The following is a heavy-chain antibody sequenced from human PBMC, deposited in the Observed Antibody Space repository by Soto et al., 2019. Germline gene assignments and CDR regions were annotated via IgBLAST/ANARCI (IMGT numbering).Heavy chain of an antibody. J-gene: IGHJ4*02. CDR3: ARHRGAIAVAGFFDY. CDR1: GGSISSYY. CDR2: IYYSGST. Sequence: ETLSLTCTASGGSISSYYWSWIRQPPGKGLERIGDIYYSGSTNYNPPLKSRVTISVDTSKNQSSLKLSSVTAADTAVYYCARHRGAIAVAGFFDYWGQGTLVTVSS. D-gene: IGHD6-19*01. V-gene: IGHV4-59*08.